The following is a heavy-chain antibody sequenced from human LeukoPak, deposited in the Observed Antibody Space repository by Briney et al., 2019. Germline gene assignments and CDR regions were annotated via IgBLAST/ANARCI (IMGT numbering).Heavy chain of an antibody. CDR1: GFTFSSYA. J-gene: IGHJ4*02. D-gene: IGHD5-18*01. CDR2: ISVSDGST. V-gene: IGHV3-23*01. CDR3: AKDRRNTYGYSFDY. Sequence: GGSLRLSYAASGFTFSSYAMSWVRQAPGKGLEWVSVISVSDGSTYYADSVKGRFTISRDSSKNTLYLQMNSLRAEDTAVYYCAKDRRNTYGYSFDYWGQGTLVTVSS.